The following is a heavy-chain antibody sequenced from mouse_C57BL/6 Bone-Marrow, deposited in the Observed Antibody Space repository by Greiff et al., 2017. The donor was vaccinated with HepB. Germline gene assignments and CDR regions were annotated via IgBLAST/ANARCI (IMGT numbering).Heavy chain of an antibody. Sequence: EVKLMESGGGLVQPGGSMKLSCVASGFTFSNYWMNWVRQSPEKGLEWVAQIRLKSDNYATHYAESVKGRFTISRDDSKSSVYLQVNNLRAEDTGIYYCTGFTTVVEGAMDYWGQGTSVTVSS. V-gene: IGHV6-3*01. CDR1: GFTFSNYW. D-gene: IGHD1-1*01. CDR2: IRLKSDNYAT. J-gene: IGHJ4*01. CDR3: TGFTTVVEGAMDY.